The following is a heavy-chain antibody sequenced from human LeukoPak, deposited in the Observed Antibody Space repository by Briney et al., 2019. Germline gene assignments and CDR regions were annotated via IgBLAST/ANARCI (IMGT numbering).Heavy chain of an antibody. CDR1: GFTSSSYS. CDR3: ARDPSDSSGYYYDYFDY. CDR2: ISSSSSYI. V-gene: IGHV3-21*01. D-gene: IGHD3-22*01. J-gene: IGHJ4*02. Sequence: GGSLRLSCAASGFTSSSYSMNWVRQAPGKGLEWVSSISSSSSYIYYADSVKGRFTISRDNAKNSLYLQMNSLRAEDTAVYYCARDPSDSSGYYYDYFDYWGQGTLVTVSS.